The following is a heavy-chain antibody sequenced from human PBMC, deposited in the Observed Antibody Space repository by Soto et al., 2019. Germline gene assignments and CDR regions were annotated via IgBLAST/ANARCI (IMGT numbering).Heavy chain of an antibody. J-gene: IGHJ5*02. CDR2: INPNSGGT. V-gene: IGHV1-2*04. D-gene: IGHD6-6*01. CDR3: ARAVEYSSSIKPFDP. Sequence: ASVKISCKASGGTFSSYPISRVRQAPGQGLEWMGWINPNSGGTNYAQKFQGWVTMTRDTSISTAYMELSRLRSDDTAVYYCARAVEYSSSIKPFDPWGQGTLVTVSS. CDR1: GGTFSSYP.